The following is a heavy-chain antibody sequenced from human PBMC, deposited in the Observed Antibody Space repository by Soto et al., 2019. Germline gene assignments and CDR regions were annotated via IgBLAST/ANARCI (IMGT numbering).Heavy chain of an antibody. CDR2: ISAYNGNT. CDR1: GYTFTSYG. D-gene: IGHD6-6*01. V-gene: IGHV1-18*01. CDR3: ARDFRAARRFSNYYYYGMDV. Sequence: QVQLVQSGAEVKKPGASVKVSCKASGYTFTSYGISWVRQAPGQGLEWMGWISAYNGNTNYAQKLQGRVTMTTDTSTSTAYMELRSLRSDDTAVYYCARDFRAARRFSNYYYYGMDVWGQGTTVTVSS. J-gene: IGHJ6*02.